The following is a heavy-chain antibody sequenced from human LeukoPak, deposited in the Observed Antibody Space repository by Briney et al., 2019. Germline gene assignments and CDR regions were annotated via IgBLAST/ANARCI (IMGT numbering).Heavy chain of an antibody. Sequence: SETLSLTCTVSGGSISPYYWSWIRQPPGKGLEWIGYIYYNGGTNYNPSLKSRVTISVDTSKNQFSLKLTSVTAADTAVYYCARHSICFDPWGQGTLVTVSS. J-gene: IGHJ5*02. CDR2: IYYNGGT. V-gene: IGHV4-59*08. CDR1: GGSISPYY. CDR3: ARHSICFDP.